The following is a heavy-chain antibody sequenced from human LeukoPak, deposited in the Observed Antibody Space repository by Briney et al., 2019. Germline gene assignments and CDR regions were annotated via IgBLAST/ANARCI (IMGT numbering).Heavy chain of an antibody. CDR2: IKQDASEK. CDR3: ARGRQDFFGETIAYYFDY. D-gene: IGHD3-3*01. V-gene: IGHV3-7*01. J-gene: IGHJ4*02. Sequence: GGSLRLSCAASGFTFSTYWMSWVRQAPGKGLEWVANIKQDASEKHYVDSVKGRFTISRDNAKNSLYLQMNSLRAEDTAVYYCARGRQDFFGETIAYYFDYWAQGNLVTVSS. CDR1: GFTFSTYW.